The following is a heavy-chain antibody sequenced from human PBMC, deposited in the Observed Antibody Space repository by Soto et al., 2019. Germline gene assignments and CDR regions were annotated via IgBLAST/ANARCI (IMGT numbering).Heavy chain of an antibody. V-gene: IGHV3-49*03. Sequence: GGPLRLSCTASGFTFGDYAMSWFRQAPGKGLEWVGFIRSKAYGGTTEYAASVKGRFTISRDDSKSIAYLQMNSLKTEDTAVYYCSSITIFGVVIIGYYYYYGMDVWGQGTTVTVSS. CDR3: SSITIFGVVIIGYYYYYGMDV. CDR1: GFTFGDYA. CDR2: IRSKAYGGTT. J-gene: IGHJ6*02. D-gene: IGHD3-3*01.